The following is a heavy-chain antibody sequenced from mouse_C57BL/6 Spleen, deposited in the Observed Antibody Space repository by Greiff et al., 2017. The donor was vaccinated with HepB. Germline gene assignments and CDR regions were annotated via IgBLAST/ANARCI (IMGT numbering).Heavy chain of an antibody. CDR1: GYTFTSYW. J-gene: IGHJ2*01. Sequence: QVQLQQPGAELVKPGASVKLSCKASGYTFTSYWMQWVKQRPGQGLEWIGEIDPSDSYTNYNQKFKGKATLTVDTSSSPAYMQLSSLTSEDSAVYYCAVYGHDGHWGQGTTLTVSS. CDR2: IDPSDSYT. V-gene: IGHV1-50*01. D-gene: IGHD2-3*01. CDR3: AVYGHDGH.